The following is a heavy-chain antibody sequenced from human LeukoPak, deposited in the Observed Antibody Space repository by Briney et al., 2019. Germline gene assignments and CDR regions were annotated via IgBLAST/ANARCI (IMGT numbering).Heavy chain of an antibody. CDR3: ARGLLYSGSYVDY. V-gene: IGHV3-48*02. Sequence: GGSLRLSCAASGFTFSSYSMNWVRQAPGKGLEWVSYISSGSSTRYYGDSVKGRFTISRDNAKTSLYLQMNSLRDEDTAAYYCARGLLYSGSYVDYWGQGTLVTVSS. J-gene: IGHJ4*02. CDR2: ISSGSSTR. D-gene: IGHD1-26*01. CDR1: GFTFSSYS.